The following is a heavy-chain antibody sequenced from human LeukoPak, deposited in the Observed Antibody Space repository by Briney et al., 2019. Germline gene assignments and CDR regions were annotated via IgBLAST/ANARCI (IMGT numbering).Heavy chain of an antibody. J-gene: IGHJ3*02. V-gene: IGHV6-1*01. CDR2: TYYRSKWNY. D-gene: IGHD5-18*01. CDR1: GDSVSSKSVA. CDR3: ARLLYNYGLTDVFDI. Sequence: SQTLSLTCAISGDSVSSKSVAWNWIRQSPSGGLEWLGRTYYRSKWNYNYALSVKSRVTINPDTSKNQFSLHLNSVTPEDTAVYYCARLLYNYGLTDVFDIWGQGTMVTVSS.